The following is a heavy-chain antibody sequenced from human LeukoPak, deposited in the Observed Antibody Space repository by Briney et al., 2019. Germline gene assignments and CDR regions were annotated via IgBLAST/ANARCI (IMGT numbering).Heavy chain of an antibody. J-gene: IGHJ3*02. CDR1: GGSFSGYY. D-gene: IGHD3-16*01. CDR2: INHSGST. CDR3: ARRLLGAILDAFDI. V-gene: IGHV4-34*01. Sequence: SETLSLTCAVYGGSFSGYYWSWIRQPPGKGLEWIGEINHSGSTNYNPSLKSRVTISVDTSKNQFSLKLSSVTAADTAVYYCARRLLGAILDAFDIWGQGTMVTVSS.